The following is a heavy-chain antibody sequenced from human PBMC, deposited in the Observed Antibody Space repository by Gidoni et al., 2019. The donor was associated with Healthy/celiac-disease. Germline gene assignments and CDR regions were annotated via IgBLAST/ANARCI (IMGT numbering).Heavy chain of an antibody. CDR2: ISGSGGSK. J-gene: IGHJ4*02. D-gene: IGHD3-10*01. Sequence: EVQLLESGGGLVQPGGSLRLSCADSGFTFSSYAMSLVRQAPGKGLEWVSAISGSGGSKYYADSVKGRFTISRDNAKNTLYLQMNSLRAEDTAVYYCAKDGGGGSGSYYAYYCDYWGQGTLVTVSS. V-gene: IGHV3-23*01. CDR1: GFTFSSYA. CDR3: AKDGGGGSGSYYAYYCDY.